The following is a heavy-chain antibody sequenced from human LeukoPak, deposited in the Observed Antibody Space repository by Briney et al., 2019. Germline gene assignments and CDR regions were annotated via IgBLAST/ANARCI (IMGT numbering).Heavy chain of an antibody. Sequence: PGGSLRLSCAASGFTFSSYSMNWVRQAPGKGLEWVSSISSSSSYIYYADSVKGRFTISRDNAKNSLYLQMNSLRAEDMAVYYCARGKRGYSSSWFFDYWGQGTLVTVSS. J-gene: IGHJ4*02. D-gene: IGHD6-13*01. CDR2: ISSSSSYI. CDR1: GFTFSSYS. V-gene: IGHV3-21*01. CDR3: ARGKRGYSSSWFFDY.